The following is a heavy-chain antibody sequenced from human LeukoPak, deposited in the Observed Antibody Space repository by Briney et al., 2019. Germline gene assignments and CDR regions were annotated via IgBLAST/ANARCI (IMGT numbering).Heavy chain of an antibody. V-gene: IGHV3-33*01. D-gene: IGHD6-13*01. Sequence: PGRSLRLSCAASGFTFSSYGMHWVRQAPGKGLEWVAVIWYDGSNKYYADSVKGRFTISRDNSKNTLYLQMNSLRAEDTAVYYCARGEGQQLVFLVDYWSQGTLVTVSS. CDR1: GFTFSSYG. CDR3: ARGEGQQLVFLVDY. J-gene: IGHJ4*02. CDR2: IWYDGSNK.